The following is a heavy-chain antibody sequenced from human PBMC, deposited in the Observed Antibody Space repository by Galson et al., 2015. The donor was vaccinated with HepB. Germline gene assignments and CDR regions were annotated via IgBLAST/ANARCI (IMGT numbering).Heavy chain of an antibody. Sequence: SLRLSCAASGFTFSSYGMHWVRQAPGKGLEWVAVISYDGSNKYYADSVKGRFTISRDNSKNTLYLQMNSLRAEDTAVYFCASLDGLGYYFDYWGQGTLVTVSS. V-gene: IGHV3-30*03. J-gene: IGHJ4*02. D-gene: IGHD3-16*01. CDR1: GFTFSSYG. CDR2: ISYDGSNK. CDR3: ASLDGLGYYFDY.